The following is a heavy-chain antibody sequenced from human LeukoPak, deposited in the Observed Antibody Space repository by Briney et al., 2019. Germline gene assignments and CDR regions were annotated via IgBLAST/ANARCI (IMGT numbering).Heavy chain of an antibody. V-gene: IGHV4-59*01. J-gene: IGHJ4*02. Sequence: SETLSLTCTVSGGSISSYYWSWIRQPPGKGLEWIGYIYYSGSINYNPSLKSRVTISVDTSKNQFSLKLSSVTAADTAVYYCARDVGGREGLDYWGQGTLVTVSS. CDR2: IYYSGSI. CDR3: ARDVGGREGLDY. CDR1: GGSISSYY. D-gene: IGHD2-15*01.